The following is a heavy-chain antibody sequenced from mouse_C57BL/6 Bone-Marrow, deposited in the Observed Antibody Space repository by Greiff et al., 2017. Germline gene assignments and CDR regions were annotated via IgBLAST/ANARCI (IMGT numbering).Heavy chain of an antibody. CDR3: ARVGDGYPYYFDY. V-gene: IGHV1-18*01. D-gene: IGHD2-3*01. CDR2: INPNNGGT. J-gene: IGHJ2*01. CDR1: GYTFTDYN. Sequence: EVQLQESGPELVKPGASVKIPCKASGYTFTDYNMAWVKQSHGKSLEWIGDINPNNGGTNYNQKFKGQATLTVDKSSSTAYMELRRLTSEDTAVYCCARVGDGYPYYFDYWGQGTTLTVSS.